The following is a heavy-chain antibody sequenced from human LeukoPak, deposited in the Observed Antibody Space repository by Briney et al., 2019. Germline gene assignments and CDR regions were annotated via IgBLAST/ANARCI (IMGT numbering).Heavy chain of an antibody. CDR2: IIIRGDST. CDR3: AKGPRQDITVAHTVEK. Sequence: PGGSLSLSCVATGFTFINYAVSCVRQVPGWGLGWESTIIIRGDSTYDADSVKGRFTISRDNSKNSLYLQMNSVRAEDTAMYYCAKGPRQDITVAHTVEKWGQGTLVTVSP. V-gene: IGHV3-23*01. CDR1: GFTFINYA. D-gene: IGHD6-19*01. J-gene: IGHJ4*02.